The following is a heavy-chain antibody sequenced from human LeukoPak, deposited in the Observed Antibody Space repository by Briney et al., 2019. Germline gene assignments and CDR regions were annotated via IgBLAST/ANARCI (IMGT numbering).Heavy chain of an antibody. CDR1: GGSISSGGYY. J-gene: IGHJ4*02. CDR3: ARDPRGGSYYQGY. CDR2: IFQSGST. D-gene: IGHD1-26*01. V-gene: IGHV4-30-2*01. Sequence: SETLSLTCTVSGGSISSGGYYWSWIRQPPGKGLEWIGSIFQSGSTYYNPSLKSRVTISVDRSKNQFSLKLSSVTAADTAVYYCARDPRGGSYYQGYWGQGTLVTVSS.